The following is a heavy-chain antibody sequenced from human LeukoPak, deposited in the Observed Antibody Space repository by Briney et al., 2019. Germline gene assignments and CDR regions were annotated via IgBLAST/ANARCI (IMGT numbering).Heavy chain of an antibody. CDR3: ARTLYSYGHFDY. CDR1: GFIFRNYW. V-gene: IGHV3-74*01. Sequence: GGSLRLSCVASGFIFRNYWMHWVRQAPGKGLVWVSRINSDGTSTSYADSVKGRFTISRDDAKNTLYLQMNSLRVEDTAVYYCARTLYSYGHFDYWGQGTLATVSS. D-gene: IGHD5-18*01. J-gene: IGHJ4*02. CDR2: INSDGTST.